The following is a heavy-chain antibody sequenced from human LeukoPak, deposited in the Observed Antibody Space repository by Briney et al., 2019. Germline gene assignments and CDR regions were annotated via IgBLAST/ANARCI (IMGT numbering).Heavy chain of an antibody. CDR2: ISSSGSTI. CDR1: GFTLSSYW. Sequence: GGSLRLSCAASGFTLSSYWMSWVRQAPGKGLEWVSYISSSGSTIYYADSVKGRFTISRDNAKDSLYLQMNSLRAEDTAVYYCARVDSITMIVVVITGAFDIWGQGTMVTVSS. D-gene: IGHD3-22*01. V-gene: IGHV3-48*04. J-gene: IGHJ3*02. CDR3: ARVDSITMIVVVITGAFDI.